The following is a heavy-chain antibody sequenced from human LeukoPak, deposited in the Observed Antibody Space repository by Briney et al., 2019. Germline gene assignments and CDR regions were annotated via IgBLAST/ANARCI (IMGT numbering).Heavy chain of an antibody. J-gene: IGHJ4*02. CDR1: GYIFTGYC. CDR2: VSAYADNT. Sequence: GASVKVSCKASGYIFTGYCLHWVRQAPGQGLEWMGWVSAYADNTNYVQKIQGRVTMTTDTSASTAYMELRSLRSDDTAVYYCARDCIGCHGFDYWGQGTLVTVSS. CDR3: ARDCIGCHGFDY. V-gene: IGHV1-18*01. D-gene: IGHD2-15*01.